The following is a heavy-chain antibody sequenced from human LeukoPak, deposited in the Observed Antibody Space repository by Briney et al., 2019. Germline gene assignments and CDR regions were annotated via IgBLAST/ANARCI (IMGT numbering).Heavy chain of an antibody. CDR2: IRYDGSNK. D-gene: IGHD6-13*01. J-gene: IGHJ6*03. CDR1: GFTFSSYG. V-gene: IGHV3-30*02. CDR3: ARSYSSTPQHYYYYMDV. Sequence: GGSLRLSCAASGFTFSSYGMHWVRQAPGKGLEWVAFIRYDGSNKYYADSVKGRFTISRDNSKNTLYLQMNSLRAEDTAVYYCARSYSSTPQHYYYYMDVWGKGTTVTVSS.